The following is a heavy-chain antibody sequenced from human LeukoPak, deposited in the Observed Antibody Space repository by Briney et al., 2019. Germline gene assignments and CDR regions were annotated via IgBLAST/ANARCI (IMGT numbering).Heavy chain of an antibody. CDR3: ARDWWFDP. J-gene: IGHJ5*02. CDR1: GFTFSSYG. Sequence: GGSLRLSCAASGFTFSSYGMHWVRQAPGKGLEWVAFIRYDGSNKYNADSVKGRFTISRDSTKNTLYLQMNDLRVEDTAVYYCARDWWFDPWGQGTLVTVSS. CDR2: IRYDGSNK. V-gene: IGHV3-30*02.